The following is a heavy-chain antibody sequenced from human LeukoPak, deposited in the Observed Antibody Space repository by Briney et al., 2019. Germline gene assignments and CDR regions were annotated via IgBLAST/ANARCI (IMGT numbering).Heavy chain of an antibody. V-gene: IGHV3-7*01. CDR3: ARVNFWSGYYKSGDNWFDP. J-gene: IGHJ5*02. CDR2: IKQDGSEK. CDR1: GFTFSSYW. D-gene: IGHD3-3*01. Sequence: PGGSLRLSCAASGFTFSSYWMSWVRQAPGKGLEWVANIKQDGSEKYYVDSVKGRFTISRDNGKNSLYLQMNSLRAEDTAVYYCARVNFWSGYYKSGDNWFDPWGQGTLVTVSS.